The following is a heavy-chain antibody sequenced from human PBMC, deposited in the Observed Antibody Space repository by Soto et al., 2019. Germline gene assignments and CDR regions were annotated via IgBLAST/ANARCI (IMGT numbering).Heavy chain of an antibody. CDR2: IYYSGST. J-gene: IGHJ3*02. Sequence: QVQLQESGPGLVKPSQTLSLTCTVSGGSISSGGYYWSWIRQHPRKGLEWIGYIYYSGSTYYNPSLKSRVTISVDTSKNQCALKLRSVTAADTAGYCGARDVGSLGAFDIWGQGTMVTVSS. CDR1: GGSISSGGYY. CDR3: ARDVGSLGAFDI. V-gene: IGHV4-31*03. D-gene: IGHD7-27*01.